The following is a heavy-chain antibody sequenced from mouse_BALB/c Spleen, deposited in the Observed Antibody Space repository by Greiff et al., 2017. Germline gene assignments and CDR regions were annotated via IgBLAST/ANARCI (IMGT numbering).Heavy chain of an antibody. V-gene: IGHV1S16*01. Sequence: VQLQQPGAELVKPGASVKLSCKASGYTFTSYWMHWMKLRPGQGFEWIGEINPSNGGTNYNEKFKRKATLTVDKSSSTAYMQLSSLTSEDSAVYYCTIDGIGLAYDAFSDYWGQGTTLTVSS. CDR3: TIDGIGLAYDAFSDY. D-gene: IGHD2-12*01. CDR2: INPSNGGT. J-gene: IGHJ2*01. CDR1: GYTFTSYW.